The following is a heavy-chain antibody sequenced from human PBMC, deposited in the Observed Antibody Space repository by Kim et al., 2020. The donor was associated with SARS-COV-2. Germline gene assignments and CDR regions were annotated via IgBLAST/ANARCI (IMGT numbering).Heavy chain of an antibody. V-gene: IGHV4-34*13. J-gene: IGHJ4*02. CDR3: ARLRAWSSWYEQNVDY. Sequence: SLKSRVTISVDTSKSQFSLKLSSVTAADTAVYYCARLRAWSSWYEQNVDYWGQGTLVTVSS. D-gene: IGHD6-13*01.